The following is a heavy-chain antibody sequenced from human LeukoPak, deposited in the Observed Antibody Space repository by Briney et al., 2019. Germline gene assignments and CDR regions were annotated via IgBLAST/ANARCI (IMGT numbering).Heavy chain of an antibody. J-gene: IGHJ6*03. CDR3: AKDRRRITMVRGVLPYYYYYMDV. Sequence: GGSLRLSCAASGFTVSSNYMSWVRQAPGKGLEWVSVIYSGGSTYYADSVKGRFTISRDNSKNTLYLQMNSLRAEDTAVYYCAKDRRRITMVRGVLPYYYYYMDVWGKGTTVTVSS. D-gene: IGHD3-10*01. CDR1: GFTVSSNY. CDR2: IYSGGST. V-gene: IGHV3-53*01.